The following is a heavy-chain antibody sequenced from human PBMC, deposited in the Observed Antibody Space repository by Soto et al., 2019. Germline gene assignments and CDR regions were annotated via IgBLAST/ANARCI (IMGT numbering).Heavy chain of an antibody. V-gene: IGHV3-30-3*01. CDR1: GFTFSSYA. J-gene: IGHJ4*02. D-gene: IGHD1-7*01. CDR2: ISYDGSNK. Sequence: GGSLRLSCAASGFTFSSYAMHWVRQAPGKGLEWVAVISYDGSNKYYADSVKGRFTISRDNSKNTLYLQMNSLRAEDTAVYYCARGTWNYARGPGYWGQGTLVTVSS. CDR3: ARGTWNYARGPGY.